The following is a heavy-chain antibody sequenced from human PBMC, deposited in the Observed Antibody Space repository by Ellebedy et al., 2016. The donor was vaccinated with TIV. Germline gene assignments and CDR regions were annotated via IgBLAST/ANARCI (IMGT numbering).Heavy chain of an antibody. CDR1: GFTFSSYG. CDR3: ARDGSGVVVTAIPIQDAFDI. J-gene: IGHJ3*02. CDR2: IWYDGSNK. V-gene: IGHV3-33*08. D-gene: IGHD2-21*02. Sequence: GESLKISCAASGFTFSSYGMHWVRQAPGKGLEWVAVIWYDGSNKYYADSVKGRFTISRDNSKNTLYLQMNSLRAEDTAVYYCARDGSGVVVTAIPIQDAFDIWGQGTMVTVSS.